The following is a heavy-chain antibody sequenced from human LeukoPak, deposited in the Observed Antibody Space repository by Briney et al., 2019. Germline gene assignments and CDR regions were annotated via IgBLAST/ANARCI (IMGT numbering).Heavy chain of an antibody. Sequence: ASVKVSCKASGYTFTSYAIHWVRQAPGQGLEWMGWITPSGGTNYPQKFQGRVAITWDTSITTAYMDLSRLTSDDTAVYYCARDRYGDGFAHLDYWGQGALVTVSS. CDR2: ITPSGGT. CDR3: ARDRYGDGFAHLDY. CDR1: GYTFTSYA. D-gene: IGHD5-24*01. J-gene: IGHJ4*02. V-gene: IGHV1-2*02.